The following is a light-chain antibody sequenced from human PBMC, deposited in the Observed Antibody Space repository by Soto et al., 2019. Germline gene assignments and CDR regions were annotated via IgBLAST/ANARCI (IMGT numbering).Light chain of an antibody. Sequence: DIQMTQSPSTLSGSVGDRVTITCRASQTISSWLAWYQQKPGKAPKLLIYKASTLKSGAPSRFSGSGSGTDFTLTISSLQPDDFATYYCQHYNSYSEAFGQGTQVERK. V-gene: IGKV1-5*03. CDR2: KAS. J-gene: IGKJ1*01. CDR3: QHYNSYSEA. CDR1: QTISSW.